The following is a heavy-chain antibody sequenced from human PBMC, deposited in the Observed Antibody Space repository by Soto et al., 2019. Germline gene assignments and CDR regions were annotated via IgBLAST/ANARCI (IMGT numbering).Heavy chain of an antibody. CDR1: GGTFSTYA. V-gene: IGHV1-69*12. D-gene: IGHD5-12*01. J-gene: IGHJ4*02. Sequence: QVQLVQSGAEVKKPESSVKVSCKAPGGTFSTYAISWVRQAPGQGLEWMGGIIPMFGTANYAQRFQDRVTITADESTNPVYLELTSLTSEDTAVYFCASGIQLWLRRINTGYSGWGQGTLVTVSS. CDR3: ASGIQLWLRRINTGYSG. CDR2: IIPMFGTA.